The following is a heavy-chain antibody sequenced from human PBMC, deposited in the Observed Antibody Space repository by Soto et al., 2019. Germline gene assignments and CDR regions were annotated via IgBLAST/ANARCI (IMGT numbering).Heavy chain of an antibody. CDR1: GFTFNGYG. CDR3: ARDRGAPRKYYFDS. D-gene: IGHD1-26*01. J-gene: IGHJ4*02. CDR2: INSGSTII. Sequence: EVQLVESGGGLVQPGGSLRLSCAASGFTFNGYGMNWVRQGPGKGLEWVLYINSGSTIIYYADSVKGRFTISRDNAENSLYLQMNSLRDDDTAVYYCARDRGAPRKYYFDSWGQGALVTVSS. V-gene: IGHV3-48*02.